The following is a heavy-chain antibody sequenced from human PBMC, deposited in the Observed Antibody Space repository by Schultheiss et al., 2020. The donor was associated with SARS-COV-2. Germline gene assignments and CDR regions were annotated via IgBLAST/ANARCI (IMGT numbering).Heavy chain of an antibody. D-gene: IGHD1-26*01. CDR3: ARDGYSGSYLGY. CDR2: IYSGGST. Sequence: GGSLRLSCAASGFTFSDYYMSWIRQAPGKGLEWVSVIYSGGSTYYADSVKGRFTISRDNSKNTLYLQMNSLRAEDTAVYYCARDGYSGSYLGYWGQGTLVTVSS. V-gene: IGHV3-66*01. J-gene: IGHJ4*02. CDR1: GFTFSDYY.